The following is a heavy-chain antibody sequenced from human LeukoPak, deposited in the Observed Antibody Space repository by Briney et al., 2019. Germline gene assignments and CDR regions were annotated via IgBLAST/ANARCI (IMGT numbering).Heavy chain of an antibody. Sequence: GGSLRLSCAASGFTFSSYSMNWVRHAPGKGLEGVSYISSSSSTIYYADAVKGRFTISRDNAKDSLDLQMNSLRDEDTAVYYCARERRGYYDSSGSIDYWGQGTPVTVSS. J-gene: IGHJ4*02. D-gene: IGHD3-22*01. V-gene: IGHV3-48*02. CDR2: ISSSSSTI. CDR1: GFTFSSYS. CDR3: ARERRGYYDSSGSIDY.